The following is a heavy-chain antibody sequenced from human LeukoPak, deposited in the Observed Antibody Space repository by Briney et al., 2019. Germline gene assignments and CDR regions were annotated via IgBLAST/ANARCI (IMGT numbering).Heavy chain of an antibody. CDR2: ISSSGST. CDR3: ARGPYSYDSSGAFDI. J-gene: IGHJ3*02. V-gene: IGHV4-61*02. D-gene: IGHD3-22*01. CDR1: GDSISSGDYY. Sequence: NPSDTLSLTCTVSGDSISSGDYYWRWIRQPAGKGLEWIERISSSGSTNYNPSLKSRVTISVDTSKNQFSLKLSSVTAADTAVYFCARGPYSYDSSGAFDIWGQGTMVTVSS.